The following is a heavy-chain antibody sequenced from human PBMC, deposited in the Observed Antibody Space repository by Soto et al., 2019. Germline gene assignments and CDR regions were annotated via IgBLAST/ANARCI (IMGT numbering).Heavy chain of an antibody. CDR3: AKEGGGEHSSPAVRYNWFDP. CDR1: GFTFSSYA. CDR2: ISGSGGST. D-gene: IGHD6-6*01. V-gene: IGHV3-23*01. Sequence: GGSLRLSCAASGFTFSSYAMSWVRQAPGKGLEWVSAISGSGGSTYYADSVKGRFTISRDNSKNTLYLQMNSLRAEDTAVYYCAKEGGGEHSSPAVRYNWFDPWGQGTLVTVSS. J-gene: IGHJ5*02.